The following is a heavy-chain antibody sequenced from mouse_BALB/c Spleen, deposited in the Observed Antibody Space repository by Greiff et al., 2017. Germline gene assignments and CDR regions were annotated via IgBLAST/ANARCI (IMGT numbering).Heavy chain of an antibody. CDR3: AREGFYYGSSYSYYFDY. CDR1: GFSLTSYG. Sequence: VQLQESGPGLVAPSQSLSITCTVSGFSLTSYGVHWVRQPPGKGLEWLGVIWAGGSTNYNSALMSRLSISKDNSKSQVFLKMNSLQTDDTAMYYCAREGFYYGSSYSYYFDYWGQGTTLTVSS. D-gene: IGHD1-1*01. J-gene: IGHJ2*01. V-gene: IGHV2-9*02. CDR2: IWAGGST.